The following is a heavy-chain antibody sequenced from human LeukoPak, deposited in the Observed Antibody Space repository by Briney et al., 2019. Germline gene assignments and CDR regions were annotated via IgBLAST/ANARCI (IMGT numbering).Heavy chain of an antibody. J-gene: IGHJ6*03. D-gene: IGHD6-6*01. Sequence: SETLSLTCAVYGGSFSGYYWSWIRQSPDKGLEWIGEINHSGRTNYNPSLKSRVTISIDTSKNQFSLKLTSVTAADTAVYYCARHRPPRAYYYYMDVWGKGTTVTISS. CDR2: INHSGRT. CDR3: ARHRPPRAYYYYMDV. CDR1: GGSFSGYY. V-gene: IGHV4-34*01.